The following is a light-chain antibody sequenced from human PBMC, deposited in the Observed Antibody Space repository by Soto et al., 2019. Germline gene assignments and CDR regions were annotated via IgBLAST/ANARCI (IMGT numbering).Light chain of an antibody. Sequence: QPVLTQSPSASASLGASVKLTCTLSSGHSSYAIAWHQQQPEKGPRYLMNLNSDGSHSKGDGIPDRFSGSSSGAERYLTISSLQSEDEADYYCQPWGTGIQVFGGGTKVTVL. CDR3: QPWGTGIQV. CDR2: LNSDGSH. CDR1: SGHSSYA. V-gene: IGLV4-69*01. J-gene: IGLJ2*01.